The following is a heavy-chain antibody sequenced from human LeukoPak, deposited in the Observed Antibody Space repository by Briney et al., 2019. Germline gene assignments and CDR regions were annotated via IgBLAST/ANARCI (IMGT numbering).Heavy chain of an antibody. J-gene: IGHJ5*02. CDR1: GGSISSSSYY. CDR3: ARGSPGWFDP. CDR2: IYYSGST. Sequence: MPSETLSLTCTVSGGSISSSSYYWGWIRQPPGKGLEWIGSIYYSGSTNYNPSLKSRVTISVDTSKNQFSLKLSSVTAADTAVYYCARGSPGWFDPWGQGTLVTVSS. V-gene: IGHV4-39*07.